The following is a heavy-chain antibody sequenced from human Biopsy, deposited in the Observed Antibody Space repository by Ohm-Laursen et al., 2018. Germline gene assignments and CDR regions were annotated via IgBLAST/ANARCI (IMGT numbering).Heavy chain of an antibody. Sequence: SLRLSCAASGFTFSDYYMIWVRQAPVRGLEWVSYISGSGTLIYYRDSVKGRFTISRDSAKNSLYLQMDSLRAEDTAVYYCARKIYGDYEVPYSYGMDVWGLGTTVTVSS. CDR1: GFTFSDYY. V-gene: IGHV3-11*01. D-gene: IGHD4-17*01. J-gene: IGHJ6*02. CDR2: ISGSGTLI. CDR3: ARKIYGDYEVPYSYGMDV.